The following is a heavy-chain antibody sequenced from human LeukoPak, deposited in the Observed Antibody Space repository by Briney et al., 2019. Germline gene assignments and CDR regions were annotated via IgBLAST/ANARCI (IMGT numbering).Heavy chain of an antibody. J-gene: IGHJ4*02. Sequence: SETLSLTCAVYGGSFSGYYWSWIRQPPPKGLDWIEEINRSERTNYNPSLKTLVTISIDTSKNHFSLKLLSVTAADTAVYYGGRGLGVIETAAGTLLDYWGQGTMVTVSS. CDR1: GGSFSGYY. CDR2: INRSERT. D-gene: IGHD6-13*01. V-gene: IGHV4-34*01. CDR3: GRGLGVIETAAGTLLDY.